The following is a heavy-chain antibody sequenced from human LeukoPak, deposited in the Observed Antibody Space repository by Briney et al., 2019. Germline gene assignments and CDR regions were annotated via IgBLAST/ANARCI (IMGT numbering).Heavy chain of an antibody. CDR3: ARGIYYDYYMDV. J-gene: IGHJ6*03. CDR1: GGSISSYY. Sequence: PSETLSLTCSVSGGSISSYYWSWIRQPAGKGREWIGRIYISGSTSGSTNYNPSLKSRVTMSVDTSKNQFSLKLSSVTAADTAVYYCARGIYYDYYMDVWGKGTTVTVSS. V-gene: IGHV4-4*07. CDR2: IYISGSTSGST.